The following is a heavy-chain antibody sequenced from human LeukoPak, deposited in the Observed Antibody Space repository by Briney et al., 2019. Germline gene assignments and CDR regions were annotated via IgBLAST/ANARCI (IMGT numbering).Heavy chain of an antibody. CDR1: GFTFSSYS. J-gene: IGHJ4*02. CDR2: ISSSSSYI. Sequence: HPGGSLRLSCAASGFTFSSYSINWVRQAPGKGLEWVSSISSSSSYIYYADSVKGRFTISRDNAKNSLYLQMNSLRAEDTALYYCAKASNSDPGIAAAVDYWGQGTLVTVSS. CDR3: AKASNSDPGIAAAVDY. V-gene: IGHV3-21*04. D-gene: IGHD6-13*01.